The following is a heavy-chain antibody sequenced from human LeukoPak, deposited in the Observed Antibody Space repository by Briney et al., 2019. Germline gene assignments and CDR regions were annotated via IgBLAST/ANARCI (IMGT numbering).Heavy chain of an antibody. Sequence: GRSLRLSCAASGFTFDDYAMHWVRQAPGKGVEWVSGISWNSGSIGYADSVKGRFTISRDNAKNSLYLQMNSLRAEDTALYYCAKVWTMVRGVVGAFDIWGQGTMVTVSS. V-gene: IGHV3-9*01. CDR1: GFTFDDYA. D-gene: IGHD3-10*01. CDR2: ISWNSGSI. CDR3: AKVWTMVRGVVGAFDI. J-gene: IGHJ3*02.